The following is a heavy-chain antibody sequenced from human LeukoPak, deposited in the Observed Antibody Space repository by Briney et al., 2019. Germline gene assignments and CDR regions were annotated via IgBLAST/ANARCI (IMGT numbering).Heavy chain of an antibody. CDR3: AGDPPGFGDYFDY. CDR2: INDGGST. Sequence: PSETLSLTCAVDGGSFTKHQWSWIRQPPGKGLEWIGAINDGGSTNYNPSLKSRVTISVDTSKNQFSLRLSSMTAADTAVYYCAGDPPGFGDYFDYWRQGTLVTVSS. V-gene: IGHV4-34*01. CDR1: GGSFTKHQ. D-gene: IGHD3-10*01. J-gene: IGHJ4*02.